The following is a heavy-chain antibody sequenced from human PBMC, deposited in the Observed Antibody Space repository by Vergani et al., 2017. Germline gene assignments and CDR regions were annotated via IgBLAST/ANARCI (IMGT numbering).Heavy chain of an antibody. Sequence: QVQLQESGPGLVKPSQTLSLTCTVSGGSISSGDYYWSWIRHPPGKGLEWIGYIYYSGSTYYNPSLKSRVTISVDTSKNQFSLKLSSVTAADTAVYYCARGRVLRYFDWLSHLDYWGQGTLVTVSS. CDR1: GGSISSGDYY. CDR3: ARGRVLRYFDWLSHLDY. V-gene: IGHV4-30-4*08. CDR2: IYYSGST. D-gene: IGHD3-9*01. J-gene: IGHJ4*02.